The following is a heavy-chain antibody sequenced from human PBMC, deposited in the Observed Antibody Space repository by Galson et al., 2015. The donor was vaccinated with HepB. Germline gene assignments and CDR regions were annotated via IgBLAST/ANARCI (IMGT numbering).Heavy chain of an antibody. V-gene: IGHV2-70*11. D-gene: IGHD6-6*01. CDR1: GFSLSTSGMC. CDR3: ARIKAASSSIDP. CDR2: IHWDDDK. J-gene: IGHJ5*02. Sequence: PALVIPTQTLTLTCTFSGFSLSTSGMCVSWIRQPPGKALEWLARIHWDDDKYYSTSLKTRLTISKDTSKNQVVLTMTNMDPVDTATYYCARIKAASSSIDPWGQGTLVTVSS.